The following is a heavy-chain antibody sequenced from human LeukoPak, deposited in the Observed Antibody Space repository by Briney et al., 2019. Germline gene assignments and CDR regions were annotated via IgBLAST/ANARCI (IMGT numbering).Heavy chain of an antibody. V-gene: IGHV3-23*01. CDR2: ISGIGGST. J-gene: IGHJ4*02. Sequence: GGSLRLSCAASGFTFSSYVMSWVRQAPGKGLEWVSAISGIGGSTYYADSVKGRLTLSRDNSKTTLYRQMNSLRAEDTAVYYCAKGLPGSGYYYFDYWGQGTLVTVSS. D-gene: IGHD3-3*01. CDR1: GFTFSSYV. CDR3: AKGLPGSGYYYFDY.